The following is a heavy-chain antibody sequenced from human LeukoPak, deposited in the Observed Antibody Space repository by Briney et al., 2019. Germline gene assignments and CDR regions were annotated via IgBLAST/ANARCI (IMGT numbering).Heavy chain of an antibody. CDR1: GGSISNTIYY. J-gene: IGHJ4*02. V-gene: IGHV4-61*01. Sequence: PSETLSLTCTVSGGSISNTIYYWAWIRQPPGKGLEWIGYIYYSGSTNYNPSLKSRVTISVDTSKNQFSLKLSSVTAADTAVYYCARDAVAGTNYWGQGTLVTVSS. CDR3: ARDAVAGTNY. CDR2: IYYSGST. D-gene: IGHD6-19*01.